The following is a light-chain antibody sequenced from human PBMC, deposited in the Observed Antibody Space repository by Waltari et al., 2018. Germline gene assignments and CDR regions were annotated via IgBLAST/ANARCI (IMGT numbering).Light chain of an antibody. CDR1: QDISRY. CDR2: TAS. CDR3: QQLKSTPLT. V-gene: IGKV1-9*01. Sequence: DIQLTQSPSFLSASVGDRVTITCRASQDISRYLAWYQQKPGKAPKLLMYTASTLKSGVPSRFSGSGSGTEFSLTISSLQHADFATYYCQQLKSTPLTFGGGTKVEIK. J-gene: IGKJ4*01.